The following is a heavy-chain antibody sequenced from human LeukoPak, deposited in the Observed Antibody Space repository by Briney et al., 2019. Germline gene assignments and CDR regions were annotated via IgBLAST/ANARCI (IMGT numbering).Heavy chain of an antibody. J-gene: IGHJ4*02. D-gene: IGHD4-17*01. CDR3: ARAYGAWDY. CDR1: GGSFSGYY. Sequence: PSETLSLTCAVYGGSFSGYYWSWIRQPPGKGLEWIGEINHSGSTNYNPSLKSRVTISVDTSKNQFSLKLSSVTAADTAAYYCARAYGAWDYWGQGTLVTVSP. V-gene: IGHV4-34*01. CDR2: INHSGST.